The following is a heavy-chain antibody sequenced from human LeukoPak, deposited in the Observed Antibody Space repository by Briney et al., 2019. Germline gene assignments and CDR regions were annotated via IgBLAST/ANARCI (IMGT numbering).Heavy chain of an antibody. CDR2: IYYSGST. CDR3: ARDSLHYYGSGSLDY. J-gene: IGHJ4*02. D-gene: IGHD3-10*01. Sequence: SETLSLTFTVSGGSISSYYWSWVRQPPGKGLEWVGDIYYSGSTNYNPSLKRRVTISVDTSKNQFSLKLSSVTAADTAVYYCARDSLHYYGSGSLDYWGQGTLVTVSS. CDR1: GGSISSYY. V-gene: IGHV4-59*01.